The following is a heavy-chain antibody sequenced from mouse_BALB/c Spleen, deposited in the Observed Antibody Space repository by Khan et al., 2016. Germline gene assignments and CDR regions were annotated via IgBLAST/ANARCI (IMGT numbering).Heavy chain of an antibody. CDR1: GFTFSSFG. D-gene: IGHD2-14*01. V-gene: IGHV5-17*02. CDR3: ARYYRYDYAIDY. Sequence: EVELVESGGGLVQPGGSRKLSCAASGFTFSSFGMHWVRQAPAKGLEWVAYISSGSSTIYYADTVKGRITISRDNRKNTLFLQMTSLRSEDTAMYYCARYYRYDYAIDYCGQGTSVTVSS. CDR2: ISSGSSTI. J-gene: IGHJ4*01.